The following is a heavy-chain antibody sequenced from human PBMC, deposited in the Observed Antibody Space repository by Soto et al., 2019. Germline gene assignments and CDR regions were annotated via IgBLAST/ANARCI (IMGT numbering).Heavy chain of an antibody. J-gene: IGHJ6*02. V-gene: IGHV3-23*01. CDR3: ANEIREYCGGDCYSAPQDGDYYYGMDV. D-gene: IGHD2-21*02. CDR1: GFTFSSYA. CDR2: ISGSGGST. Sequence: GGSLRLSCAASGFTFSSYAMSWVRQAPGKGLEWVSAISGSGGSTYYADSVKGRFTISRENSKNTLYLQMNSLRAEDTAVYYXANEIREYCGGDCYSAPQDGDYYYGMDVWGQGTTVTVSS.